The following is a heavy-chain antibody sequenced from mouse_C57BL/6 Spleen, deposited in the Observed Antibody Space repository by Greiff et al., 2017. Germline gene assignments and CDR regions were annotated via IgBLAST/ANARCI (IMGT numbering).Heavy chain of an antibody. Sequence: VQLQQSGTVLARPGASVKMSCKTSGYTFTSYWMHWVKQRPGQGLEWIGAIYPGNSDTSYNQKFKGKAKLTAVTSASTAYMELSSLTNEDSAVYYCTRPYGNPDYFDYWGQGTTHTVSS. CDR1: GYTFTSYW. CDR2: IYPGNSDT. CDR3: TRPYGNPDYFDY. V-gene: IGHV1-5*01. D-gene: IGHD2-1*01. J-gene: IGHJ2*01.